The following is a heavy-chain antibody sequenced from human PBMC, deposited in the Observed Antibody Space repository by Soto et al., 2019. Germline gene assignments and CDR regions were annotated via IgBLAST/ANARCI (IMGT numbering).Heavy chain of an antibody. J-gene: IGHJ4*02. CDR1: GGSISSYY. CDR3: ARDPLSGTDY. Sequence: SETLSLTCTVSGGSISSYYWSWIRQPPGKGLEWIGYIYYSGSTNYNPSLKSRVTISVDTSKNQFSLKLSSVTAADTAVYYCARDPLSGTDYWGQGTLVTVSS. V-gene: IGHV4-59*12. CDR2: IYYSGST.